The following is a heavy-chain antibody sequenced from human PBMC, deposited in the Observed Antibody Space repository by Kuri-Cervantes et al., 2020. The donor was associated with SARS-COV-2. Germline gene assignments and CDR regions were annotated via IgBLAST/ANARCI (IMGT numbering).Heavy chain of an antibody. CDR2: ISSSGSTI. V-gene: IGHV3-11*01. CDR1: GFTFSDYY. Sequence: GESLKISCAASGFTFSDYYMSWIRQAPGKGLEWVSDISSSGSTIYYADSVKGRFTISRDNAKNSLYLQMNSLRAEDTAVYYCARDLLNYYDSSGYGYWGQGTLVTVSS. J-gene: IGHJ4*02. CDR3: ARDLLNYYDSSGYGY. D-gene: IGHD3-22*01.